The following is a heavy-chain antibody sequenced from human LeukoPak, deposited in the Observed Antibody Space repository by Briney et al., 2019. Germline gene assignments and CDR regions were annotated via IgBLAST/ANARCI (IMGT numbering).Heavy chain of an antibody. V-gene: IGHV1-2*02. CDR3: ARDRGRVSKGY. J-gene: IGHJ4*02. CDR1: DSSFNCCY. CDR2: ITPNSGRT. D-gene: IGHD3-16*01. Sequence: MDFSYTASDSSFNCCYMHWVHPPPEQLLEWMWWITPNSGRTNSPQKFEGRVTITSDTSISTAYMELSRLRSDDTAVYYCARDRGRVSKGYWGQGTLVTVSS.